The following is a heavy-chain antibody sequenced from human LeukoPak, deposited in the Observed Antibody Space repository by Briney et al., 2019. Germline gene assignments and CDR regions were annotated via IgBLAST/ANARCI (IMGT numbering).Heavy chain of an antibody. D-gene: IGHD4-23*01. Sequence: SVKVSCKPSGFTFTSSAMQWVRPARGQRREWIGWIVVGSGNTNYAQKSQESVTLTRDMSTSTAYIWISSLRSEHTRLCNSPADRVGTFDPWGQGRLVTVPS. CDR3: PADRVGTFDP. CDR2: IVVGSGNT. V-gene: IGHV1-58*02. J-gene: IGHJ5*02. CDR1: GFTFTSSA.